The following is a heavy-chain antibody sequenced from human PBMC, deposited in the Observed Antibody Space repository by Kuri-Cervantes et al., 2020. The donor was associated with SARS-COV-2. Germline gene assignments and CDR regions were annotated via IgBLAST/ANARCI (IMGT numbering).Heavy chain of an antibody. Sequence: SQTLSLTCAVYGGSFSGYYWSWIRQPPGKGLEWIGEINHSGSTNYNPSLKSRVTIPVDTSKNQFSLKLSSVTAADTAVYYCARSVCSGGSCRLKGGPYYFDYWGQGTLVTVSS. V-gene: IGHV4-34*01. D-gene: IGHD2-15*01. CDR2: INHSGST. CDR1: GGSFSGYY. CDR3: ARSVCSGGSCRLKGGPYYFDY. J-gene: IGHJ4*02.